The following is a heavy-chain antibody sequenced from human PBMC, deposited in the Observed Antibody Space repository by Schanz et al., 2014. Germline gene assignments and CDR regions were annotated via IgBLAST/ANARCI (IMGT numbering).Heavy chain of an antibody. CDR3: ARGDMVRGVFDY. J-gene: IGHJ4*02. D-gene: IGHD3-10*01. Sequence: QVQLVESGGGVVQPGGSLRLSCAASRFTFSTYAMHWVRQAPGKGLGWLAVLSSDGFNKFDAESVKGRFTISRDNSKNTLYLQMNSLRTEDTAVYYCARGDMVRGVFDYWGQGTLVTVSS. CDR1: RFTFSTYA. CDR2: LSSDGFNK. V-gene: IGHV3-30*04.